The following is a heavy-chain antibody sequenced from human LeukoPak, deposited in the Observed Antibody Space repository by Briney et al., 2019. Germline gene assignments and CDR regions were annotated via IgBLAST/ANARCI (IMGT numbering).Heavy chain of an antibody. V-gene: IGHV4-34*01. D-gene: IGHD3-10*01. J-gene: IGHJ4*02. Sequence: PSETLSLTCAVYGESFSGYYWTWIRQPPGKGLEWIGEINHSGSTNYNPSLKSRVTISVDTSKNQFSLKLSSVTAADTAVYYCARVRLLCFDYWGQGTLVTVSS. CDR2: INHSGST. CDR1: GESFSGYY. CDR3: ARVRLLCFDY.